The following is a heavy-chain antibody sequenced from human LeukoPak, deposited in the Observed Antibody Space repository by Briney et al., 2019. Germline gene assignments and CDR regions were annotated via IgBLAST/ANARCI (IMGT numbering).Heavy chain of an antibody. D-gene: IGHD2-2*01. CDR3: AKDIVVVPAAPRNDYYYYGMDV. CDR2: ISYDGSNK. J-gene: IGHJ6*02. CDR1: GFTFSSYG. V-gene: IGHV3-30*18. Sequence: GRSLRLSCAASGFTFSSYGMHWVRQAPGKGLEWVAVISYDGSNKYYADSVKGRFTTSRDNSKNTLYLQMNSLRAEDTAVYYCAKDIVVVPAAPRNDYYYYGMDVWGQGTTVTVSS.